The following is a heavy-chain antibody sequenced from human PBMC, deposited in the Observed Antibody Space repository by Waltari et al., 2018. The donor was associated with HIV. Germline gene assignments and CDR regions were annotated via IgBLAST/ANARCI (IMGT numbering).Heavy chain of an antibody. Sequence: QVQLVQSGAEVKKPGASVKVSCKTSGSSFTAYYMHWVGQAPGQGLEWMGWINPNTGGTNYAQKFQGRVTMTWDTSISTIYMDLNRLTSDDTAIYYCARPVAATFYFDYWGQGTLVTVSS. D-gene: IGHD6-19*01. V-gene: IGHV1-2*02. CDR2: INPNTGGT. CDR3: ARPVAATFYFDY. J-gene: IGHJ4*02. CDR1: GSSFTAYY.